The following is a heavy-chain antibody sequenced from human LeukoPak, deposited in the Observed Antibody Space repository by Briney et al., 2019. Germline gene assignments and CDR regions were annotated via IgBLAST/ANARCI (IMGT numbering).Heavy chain of an antibody. CDR1: GFTFTTYA. Sequence: GGSLRLSCATSGFTFTTYAMTWVRQAPGKGLEWVSAISAGGDSTYYADSVKGRFTISRDNSKSTLYLQMNSLRAEDTAVYYCARGHRRWFDPWGQGTLVTVSS. V-gene: IGHV3-23*01. CDR2: ISAGGDST. J-gene: IGHJ5*02. D-gene: IGHD1-14*01. CDR3: ARGHRRWFDP.